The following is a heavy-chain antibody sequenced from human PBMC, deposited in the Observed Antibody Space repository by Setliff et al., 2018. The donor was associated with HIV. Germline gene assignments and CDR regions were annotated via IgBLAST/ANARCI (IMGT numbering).Heavy chain of an antibody. CDR3: ARTQYGNTSPGNY. J-gene: IGHJ4*02. CDR1: GYAFNNYG. Sequence: ASVKVSCKTSGYAFNNYGVTWVRQAPGQGLEWMTWISAYNGYIYYAPKFLGRVTMSTDTATNTAYMEVGSLTSDDTAVYYCARTQYGNTSPGNYWGQGTLVTVSS. D-gene: IGHD2-2*01. V-gene: IGHV1-18*01. CDR2: ISAYNGYI.